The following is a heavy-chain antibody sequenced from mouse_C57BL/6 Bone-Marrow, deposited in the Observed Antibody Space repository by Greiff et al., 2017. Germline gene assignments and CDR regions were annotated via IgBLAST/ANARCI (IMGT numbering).Heavy chain of an antibody. CDR2: IRLKSDNYAT. D-gene: IGHD1-1*01. J-gene: IGHJ1*03. Sequence: EVKLEESGGGLVQPGGSMKFSCVASGFTFSNYLINWVRQSPEKGLEWVAQIRLKSDNYATHYAEAVKGRFTISRADSKSSVYLQMNNLRAEDTGIYYCTGRYYGSSYHWYFDVWGTGTTVTVSS. CDR1: GFTFSNYL. V-gene: IGHV6-3*01. CDR3: TGRYYGSSYHWYFDV.